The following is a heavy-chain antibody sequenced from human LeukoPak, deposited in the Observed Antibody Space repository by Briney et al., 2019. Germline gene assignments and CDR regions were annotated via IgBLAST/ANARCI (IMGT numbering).Heavy chain of an antibody. CDR1: GYSISSGYY. CDR3: ARPYYYDSSGYSDQ. Sequence: KASETLSLTCNVSGYSISSGYYWGWIRQPPGKGLEWIGNIYHSGSTYYNPSLKSRVTISVDTSKNQFSLKLSSVTAADTAVYYCARPYYYDSSGYSDQWGQGTLVTVSS. J-gene: IGHJ4*02. D-gene: IGHD3-22*01. V-gene: IGHV4-38-2*02. CDR2: IYHSGST.